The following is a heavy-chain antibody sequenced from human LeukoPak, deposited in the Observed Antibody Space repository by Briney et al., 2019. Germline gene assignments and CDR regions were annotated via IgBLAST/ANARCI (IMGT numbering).Heavy chain of an antibody. CDR3: ARDLAAAGFDY. CDR1: GFTFSEKY. D-gene: IGHD6-13*01. J-gene: IGHJ4*02. Sequence: GGSLRLSCEASGFTFSEKYMNWIRQAPGKGLEWVANIKQDGSEKYYVDSVKGRFTISRDNAKNSLYLQMNSLRAEDTAVYYCARDLAAAGFDYWGQGTLVTVSS. CDR2: IKQDGSEK. V-gene: IGHV3-7*01.